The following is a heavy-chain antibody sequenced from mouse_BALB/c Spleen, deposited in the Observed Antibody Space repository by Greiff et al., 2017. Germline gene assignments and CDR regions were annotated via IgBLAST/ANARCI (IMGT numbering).Heavy chain of an antibody. D-gene: IGHD2-14*01. CDR1: GYSFTSYW. Sequence: VQLQQSGTVLARPGASVKMSCKASGYSFTSYWMHWVKQRPGQGLEWIGAIYPGNSDTSYNQKFKGKAKLTAVTSAITAYMELSSLTNEDSAVYYCTNYRYDGEAFDYWGQGTTLTVSS. CDR2: IYPGNSDT. V-gene: IGHV1-5*01. J-gene: IGHJ2*01. CDR3: TNYRYDGEAFDY.